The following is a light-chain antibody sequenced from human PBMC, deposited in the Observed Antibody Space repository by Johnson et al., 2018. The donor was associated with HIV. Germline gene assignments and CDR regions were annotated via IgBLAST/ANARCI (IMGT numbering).Light chain of an antibody. Sequence: QSVLTQPPSVSAAPGQKVTIFCSGSSSNIGNNYVSWYQQLPGTAPKILIYDNTKRPSGIPDRFSASKSGTSASLGITGLQTGDEADYYCGTWDSSLSTFYVFGTGTKVTVL. V-gene: IGLV1-51*01. J-gene: IGLJ1*01. CDR2: DNT. CDR1: SSNIGNNY. CDR3: GTWDSSLSTFYV.